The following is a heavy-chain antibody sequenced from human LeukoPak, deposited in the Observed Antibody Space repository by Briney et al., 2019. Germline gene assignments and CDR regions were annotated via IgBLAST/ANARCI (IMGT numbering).Heavy chain of an antibody. J-gene: IGHJ4*02. Sequence: GGSLRLSCAASGFTFSGNWMHWVRQAPGKGLVWVSRLDSDASITNYADSVKGRFTISSDNAKNTLYLQMNSLTAEDTAVYYCATIKRGSIYGYFDFWGQGILVTVSS. CDR1: GFTFSGNW. CDR3: ATIKRGSIYGYFDF. D-gene: IGHD5-18*01. CDR2: LDSDASIT. V-gene: IGHV3-74*01.